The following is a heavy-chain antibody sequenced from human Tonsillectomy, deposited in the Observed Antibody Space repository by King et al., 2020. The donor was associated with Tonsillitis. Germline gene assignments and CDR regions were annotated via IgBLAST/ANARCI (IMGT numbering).Heavy chain of an antibody. Sequence: VQLVESGGGLVQPGGSLRLSCAASGFTFSSYEMNWVRQAPGKGLEWVSYISSSGSTIYYADSVKGRFTISRDNATNSLYLQMNSLRAEDTAVYYCARDPINWLLRFERAFDIWGQGTMVTVSS. D-gene: IGHD3-9*01. V-gene: IGHV3-48*03. CDR1: GFTFSSYE. CDR3: ARDPINWLLRFERAFDI. CDR2: ISSSGSTI. J-gene: IGHJ3*02.